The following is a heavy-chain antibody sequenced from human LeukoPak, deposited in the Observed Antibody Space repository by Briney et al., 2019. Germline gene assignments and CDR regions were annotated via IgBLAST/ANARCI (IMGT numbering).Heavy chain of an antibody. CDR1: GGSISSGSYY. J-gene: IGHJ4*02. V-gene: IGHV4-61*02. D-gene: IGHD4-11*01. Sequence: SQTLSLTCTVSGGSISSGSYYWSWIRQPAGKGLEWIGRIYTSGSTNYNPSLKSRVTISVDTSMNQFSLKLSSVTAADTAVYYCSRMTPDYLMDYWGQGTLVTVSS. CDR2: IYTSGST. CDR3: SRMTPDYLMDY.